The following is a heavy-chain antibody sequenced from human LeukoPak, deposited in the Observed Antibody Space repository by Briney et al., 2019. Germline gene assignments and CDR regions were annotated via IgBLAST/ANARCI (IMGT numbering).Heavy chain of an antibody. D-gene: IGHD2-2*01. CDR3: ARGYCSSTSCSSWVFDY. CDR2: IYYSGST. CDR1: GGSISSHY. J-gene: IGHJ4*01. Sequence: SETLSLTCTVSGGSISSHYWSWIRQPPGKGLEWIGYIYYSGSTNYNPSLKSRVTISVDTSKNQFSLKLSSVTAADTAVYYCARGYCSSTSCSSWVFDYWGQEPWSPSPQ. V-gene: IGHV4-59*11.